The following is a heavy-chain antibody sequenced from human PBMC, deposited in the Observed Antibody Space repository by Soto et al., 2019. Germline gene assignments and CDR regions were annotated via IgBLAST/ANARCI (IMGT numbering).Heavy chain of an antibody. J-gene: IGHJ6*02. CDR2: IGTAGDT. D-gene: IGHD3-16*01. Sequence: LRLSCAASGFTFSSYDMHWVRQATGKGLEWVSAIGTAGDTYYPGSVKGRFTISRENAKNSLYLQMNSLRAGDTAVYYCARVGPLNGMDVWGQGTTVTVS. CDR1: GFTFSSYD. CDR3: ARVGPLNGMDV. V-gene: IGHV3-13*01.